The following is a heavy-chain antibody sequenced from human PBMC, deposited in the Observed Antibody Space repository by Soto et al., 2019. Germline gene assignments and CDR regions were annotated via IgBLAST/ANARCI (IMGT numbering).Heavy chain of an antibody. CDR3: ARGNFRIPETAWFDS. D-gene: IGHD2-2*02. V-gene: IGHV3-53*03. J-gene: IGHJ5*01. CDR1: GFTVSSKY. Sequence: GGSLRLSCAASGFTVSSKYMNWVRQAPGKGLEWVSIIWSAGLTYYADSVKGRFIISRDNAKNSLYLQMNSLRAEDTAVYYCARGNFRIPETAWFDSWGQGTLVTVSS. CDR2: IWSAGLT.